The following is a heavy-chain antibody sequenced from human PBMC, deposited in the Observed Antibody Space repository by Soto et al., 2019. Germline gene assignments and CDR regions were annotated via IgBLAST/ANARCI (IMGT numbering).Heavy chain of an antibody. CDR2: IYYSGST. D-gene: IGHD5-12*01. V-gene: IGHV4-59*01. J-gene: IGHJ3*02. Sequence: SETLSLTCTVSGGSISSYYWSWIRQPPGKGLEWIGYIYYSGSTNYNPSLKSRVTISVDTSKNQFSLKLSSVAAADTAVYYCARERDGYNWGLDAFDIWGQGTMVTVSS. CDR1: GGSISSYY. CDR3: ARERDGYNWGLDAFDI.